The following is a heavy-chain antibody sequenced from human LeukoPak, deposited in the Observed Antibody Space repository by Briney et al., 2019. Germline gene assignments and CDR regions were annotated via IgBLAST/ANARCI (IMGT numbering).Heavy chain of an antibody. CDR3: ARDRIAAAGGWFDP. Sequence: SETLSLTCAVYGGSFSDNYWSWVRQPPGKGLEWIGEITYSGTTSYNASLKSRVTMSVDTSKNQFTLKLSSVTAADTAVYYCARDRIAAAGGWFDPWGQGTLVTVSS. D-gene: IGHD6-13*01. CDR1: GGSFSDNY. CDR2: ITYSGTT. V-gene: IGHV4-34*01. J-gene: IGHJ5*02.